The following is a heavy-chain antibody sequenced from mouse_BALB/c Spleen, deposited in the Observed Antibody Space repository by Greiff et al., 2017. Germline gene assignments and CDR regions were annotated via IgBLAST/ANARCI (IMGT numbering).Heavy chain of an antibody. CDR3: ARDPELGVFDY. Sequence: EVQLQQSGPGLVKPSQTVSLTCTVTGISITTGNYRWSWIRQFPGNKLEWIGYIYYSGTITYNPSLTSRTTITRDTSKNQFFLEMNSLTAEDTATYYCARDPELGVFDYWGQGTTLTVSS. V-gene: IGHV3-5*02. D-gene: IGHD4-1*01. CDR1: GISITTGNYR. CDR2: IYYSGTI. J-gene: IGHJ2*01.